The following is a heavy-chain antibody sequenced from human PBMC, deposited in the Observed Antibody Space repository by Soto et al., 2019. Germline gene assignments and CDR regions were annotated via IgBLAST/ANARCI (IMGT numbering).Heavy chain of an antibody. CDR3: AKTAGYSYDYYYYYGMDV. J-gene: IGHJ6*02. V-gene: IGHV3-23*01. CDR1: GFSFSNSA. Sequence: GGSLRLACVASGFSFSNSAMSWVRQAPGKGLEWVSVISGRGGSTYYADSVKGRFTSSRDNSKNTLYLQMNSLRAEDTAVYYCAKTAGYSYDYYYYYGMDVWGQGTTVTVSS. CDR2: ISGRGGST. D-gene: IGHD5-18*01.